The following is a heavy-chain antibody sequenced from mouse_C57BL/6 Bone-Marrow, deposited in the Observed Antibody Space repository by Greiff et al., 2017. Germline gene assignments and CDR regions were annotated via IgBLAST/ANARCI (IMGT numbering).Heavy chain of an antibody. V-gene: IGHV1-81*01. D-gene: IGHD1-1*01. CDR2: IYPRSGNT. Sequence: VQLQQSGAELAMPGASVKLSCKASCYTFPSSGIRLVKQSTGQGLEWIGEIYPRSGNTYYNEKFKGKATMTADKSSSTAYLELRSLTSDDSAVYFCARFHYYCGSSYDEYWGQGTTLTVSS. CDR3: ARFHYYCGSSYDEY. J-gene: IGHJ2*01. CDR1: CYTFPSSG.